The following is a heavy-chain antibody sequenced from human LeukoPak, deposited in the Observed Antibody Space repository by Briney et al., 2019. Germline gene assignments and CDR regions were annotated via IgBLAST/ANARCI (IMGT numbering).Heavy chain of an antibody. V-gene: IGHV4-59*01. CDR2: VYNSGST. J-gene: IGHJ5*01. CDR3: ARTRFDYGGNSRWFDS. D-gene: IGHD4-23*01. CDR1: GGYISSYY. Sequence: SETLSLTCIVSGGYISSYYWSWIRQTPEKGLEWIGYVYNSGSTNYNPSLESRVTISVDTSKNQFSLKLRSVTAADTAVYYCARTRFDYGGNSRWFDSWGQGTLVTVSS.